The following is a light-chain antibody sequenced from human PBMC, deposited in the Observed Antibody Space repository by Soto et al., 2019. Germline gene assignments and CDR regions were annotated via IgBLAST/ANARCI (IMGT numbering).Light chain of an antibody. Sequence: QSALTQPASVSGSPGQSVIISCTGTSSDVGGFNYVSWYQQHPGKAPKLVIFEVNNRPSGISNRFFGSKSDNTASLTISGLQAEDEADYYCSSFTSGTSRYVFGTGTKVTVL. J-gene: IGLJ1*01. CDR2: EVN. CDR3: SSFTSGTSRYV. V-gene: IGLV2-14*01. CDR1: SSDVGGFNY.